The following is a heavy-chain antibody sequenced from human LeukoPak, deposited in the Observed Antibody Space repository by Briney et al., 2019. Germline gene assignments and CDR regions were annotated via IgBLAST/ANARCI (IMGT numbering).Heavy chain of an antibody. Sequence: SETLSLTCTVSGYSISSGYYWGWIRQPPGKGLEWIGRIYTSGSTNYYPSLKSRVTISIDTSKNQFSLKLTSVTAADTAVYYCAREGRDGYNYRYYYMDVWGKGTTVTISS. CDR2: IYTSGST. CDR1: GYSISSGYY. D-gene: IGHD5-24*01. CDR3: AREGRDGYNYRYYYMDV. V-gene: IGHV4-38-2*02. J-gene: IGHJ6*03.